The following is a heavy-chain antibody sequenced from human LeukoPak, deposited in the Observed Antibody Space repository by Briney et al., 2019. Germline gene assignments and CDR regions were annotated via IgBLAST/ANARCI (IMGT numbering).Heavy chain of an antibody. CDR1: GYSISSGYY. CDR2: IYHSGST. Sequence: PSETLSLTCAVSGYSISSGYYWGWIRQPPGKGLEWIGSIYHSGSTYYNPSLKSRVTISVDTSKNQFSLKVSSVTAADTAVYYCARLTGGSFVFDNWGQGTLVTVSS. CDR3: ARLTGGSFVFDN. V-gene: IGHV4-38-2*01. D-gene: IGHD1-26*01. J-gene: IGHJ4*02.